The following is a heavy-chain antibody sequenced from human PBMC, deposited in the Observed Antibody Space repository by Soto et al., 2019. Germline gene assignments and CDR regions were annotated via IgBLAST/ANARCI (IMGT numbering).Heavy chain of an antibody. D-gene: IGHD3-22*01. Sequence: QTLLLTCHIPGDSLSCNIPALNWFGQSPSGGFEWLGRTSYRSKWYPDHEDSVKSRITVNPDTYKNQLTLQLNSGTPEDTALYYCSISDRSGFGFEYWGKGTMVTVS. CDR2: TSYRSKWYP. J-gene: IGHJ4*02. CDR1: GDSLSCNIPA. V-gene: IGHV6-1*01. CDR3: SISDRSGFGFEY.